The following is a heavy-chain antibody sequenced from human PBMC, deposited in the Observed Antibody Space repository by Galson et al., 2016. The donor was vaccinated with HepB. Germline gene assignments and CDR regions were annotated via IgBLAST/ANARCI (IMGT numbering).Heavy chain of an antibody. CDR1: GYTLTELS. CDR2: FDPEDAET. D-gene: IGHD3-3*01. Sequence: SVKVSCKVSGYTLTELSVHWLRQGPGKGLEWMGGFDPEDAETIYAQKFQGRVTMTEDTSTDTAYMELGSLRSEDTAVYYCATAVNMEWLLSRRYWFDPWGQGSLVTVSS. CDR3: ATAVNMEWLLSRRYWFDP. V-gene: IGHV1-24*01. J-gene: IGHJ5*02.